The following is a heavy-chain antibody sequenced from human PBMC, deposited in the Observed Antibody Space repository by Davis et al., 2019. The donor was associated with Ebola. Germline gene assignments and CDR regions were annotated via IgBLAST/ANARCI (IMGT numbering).Heavy chain of an antibody. J-gene: IGHJ4*02. D-gene: IGHD5-12*01. V-gene: IGHV4-34*01. CDR3: ARAKSRGSSYYFDY. Sequence: ESLKISCAVYGGSFSGYYWSWIRQPPGKGLEWIGEINHSGSTNYNPSLKRRVTISVDTSKNQFSLKLSSVTAADTAVYYCARAKSRGSSYYFDYWGQGTLVTVSS. CDR2: INHSGST. CDR1: GGSFSGYY.